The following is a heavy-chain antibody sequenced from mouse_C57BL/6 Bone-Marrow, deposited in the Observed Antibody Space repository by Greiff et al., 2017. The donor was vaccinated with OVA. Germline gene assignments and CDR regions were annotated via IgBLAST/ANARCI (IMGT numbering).Heavy chain of an antibody. J-gene: IGHJ2*01. Sequence: EVKLVESGGDLVKPGGSLKLSCAASGFTFSSYGMSWVRQTPDKRLEWVATISSGGSYTYYPDSVKGRFTISRDNAKNTLYLQMSSLKSEDTAMYYCARHVSSGFPYYFDYWGQGTTLTVSS. CDR2: ISSGGSYT. V-gene: IGHV5-6*01. D-gene: IGHD3-2*02. CDR3: ARHVSSGFPYYFDY. CDR1: GFTFSSYG.